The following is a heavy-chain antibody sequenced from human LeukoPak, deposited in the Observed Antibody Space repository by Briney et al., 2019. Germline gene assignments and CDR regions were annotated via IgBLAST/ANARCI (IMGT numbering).Heavy chain of an antibody. J-gene: IGHJ6*03. CDR2: IYYSGTT. Sequence: SETLSLTCTVSGGSISSYYWSWIRQAPGKGLEWIGYIYYSGTTNYNPSLRSRVTISVDTSKNQVSLKLSSVTAADTAVYYCARVNRSRACYYYYMDVWGKGTTVTISS. V-gene: IGHV4-59*01. CDR1: GGSISSYY. D-gene: IGHD1-14*01. CDR3: ARVNRSRACYYYYMDV.